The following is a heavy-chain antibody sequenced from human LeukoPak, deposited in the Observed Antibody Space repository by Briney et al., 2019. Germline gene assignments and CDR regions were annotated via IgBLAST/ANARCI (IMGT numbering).Heavy chain of an antibody. D-gene: IGHD3-22*01. CDR2: IRYNGSNK. CDR1: GFTFNSYG. Sequence: QTGGSLRLSCAASGFTFNSYGMNWVRQAPGKGLEWVAFIRYNGSNKYYADSVKGRLTISRDNAKNSLYLQMNSLRAEDTAVYYCAKDWGVVYYDSSGHCSWGQGTLVTVSS. J-gene: IGHJ5*02. V-gene: IGHV3-30*02. CDR3: AKDWGVVYYDSSGHCS.